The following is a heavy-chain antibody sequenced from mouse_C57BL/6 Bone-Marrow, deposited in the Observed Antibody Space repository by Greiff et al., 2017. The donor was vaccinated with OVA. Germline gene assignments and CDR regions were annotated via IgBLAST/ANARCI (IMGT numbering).Heavy chain of an antibody. J-gene: IGHJ4*01. CDR1: GFTFSDYG. CDR2: ISNLAYSI. Sequence: EVMLVESGGGLVQPGGSLKLSCAASGFTFSDYGMAWVRQAPRKGPVWVAFISNLAYSIYYADTVTGRFTISREHAKNTLYLEMSSLRSEDTAMYYCARHITTVVAPYALDYWGQGTSVTVSS. V-gene: IGHV5-15*04. CDR3: ARHITTVVAPYALDY. D-gene: IGHD1-1*01.